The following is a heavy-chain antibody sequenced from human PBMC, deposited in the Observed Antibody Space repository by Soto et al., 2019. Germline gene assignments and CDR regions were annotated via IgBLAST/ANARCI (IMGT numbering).Heavy chain of an antibody. D-gene: IGHD3-16*01. J-gene: IGHJ5*02. CDR1: GGSISSSSYY. CDR2: IYYSGST. V-gene: IGHV4-39*01. Sequence: SETLSLTCTVSGGSISSSSYYWGWIRQPPGKGLEWIGSIYYSGSTYYNPSLKSRVTISVDMSKNQFSLKLSSVTAADTAVYYCASHDYYDYVWGSYPNWFDPWGQGTLVTVSS. CDR3: ASHDYYDYVWGSYPNWFDP.